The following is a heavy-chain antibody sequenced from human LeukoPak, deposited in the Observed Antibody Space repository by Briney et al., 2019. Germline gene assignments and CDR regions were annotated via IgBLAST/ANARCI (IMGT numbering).Heavy chain of an antibody. CDR3: AKPSTYYDSSGYHY. CDR2: IDSSGGYT. D-gene: IGHD3-22*01. V-gene: IGHV3-23*01. Sequence: GGSLRLSCAASGFTFNTYSMNLARQAPGKGLEWVSSIDSSGGYTFYADSVKGRFTISRDNSKNTLYLQMNSLRAEDTAVYYCAKPSTYYDSSGYHYWGQGTLVTVSS. J-gene: IGHJ4*02. CDR1: GFTFNTYS.